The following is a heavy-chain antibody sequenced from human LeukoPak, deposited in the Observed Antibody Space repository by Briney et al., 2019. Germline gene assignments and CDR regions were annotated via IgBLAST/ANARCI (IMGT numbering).Heavy chain of an antibody. CDR2: IYYSGST. CDR1: GGSISSSSYY. D-gene: IGHD5-18*01. Sequence: SETLSLTCTVSGGSISSSSYYWGWIRQPPGKGLEWIGSIYYSGSTYYNPSLKSRVTISVDTSKNQFSLKLSSVTAADTAVYYCASLDTAMGNFDYWGQGTLVTVSS. V-gene: IGHV4-39*07. J-gene: IGHJ4*02. CDR3: ASLDTAMGNFDY.